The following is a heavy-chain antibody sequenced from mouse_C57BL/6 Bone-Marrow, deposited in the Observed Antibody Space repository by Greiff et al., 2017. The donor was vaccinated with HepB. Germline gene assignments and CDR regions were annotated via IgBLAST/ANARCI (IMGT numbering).Heavy chain of an antibody. CDR3: ARAPCYGRRYWYFDV. J-gene: IGHJ1*03. Sequence: QVQLQQPGAELVRPGSSVKLSCKASGYTFTSYWMHWVKQRPIQGLEWIGNIDPSDSETHYTQKFKDKATLTVDKSSSTDYMQLSSLTSADSAVYYRARAPCYGRRYWYFDVWGTGTTVTVSA. D-gene: IGHD1-1*01. V-gene: IGHV1-52*01. CDR2: IDPSDSET. CDR1: GYTFTSYW.